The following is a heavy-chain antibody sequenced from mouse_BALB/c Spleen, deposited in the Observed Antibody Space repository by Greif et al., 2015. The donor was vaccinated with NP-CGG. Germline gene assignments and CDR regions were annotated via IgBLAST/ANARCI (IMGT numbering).Heavy chain of an antibody. CDR2: IDPANGNT. D-gene: IGHD1-1*01. CDR3: AREEDYGSSYWFAY. V-gene: IGHV14-3*02. Sequence: EVQLQQSGAELVKPGASVKLSCTASGFNIKDTYMHWVKQRPEQGLEWIGRIDPANGNTKYDPKFQGKATITADTSSNTAYLQLGSLTSEDTAVYYCAREEDYGSSYWFAYWGQGTLVTVSA. CDR1: GFNIKDTY. J-gene: IGHJ3*01.